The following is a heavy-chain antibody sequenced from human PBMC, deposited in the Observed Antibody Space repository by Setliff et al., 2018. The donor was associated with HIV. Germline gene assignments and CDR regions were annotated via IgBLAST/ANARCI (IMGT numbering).Heavy chain of an antibody. Sequence: ASETLSLTCTFSGVTSGDYYWTWIRQPPGKGLEWIGYIYYSGSTNYNPSLKSRVIISVDTSKMQFSLKLRSVTAADTSMYYCARLLQGGNYAFDIWGQGTMVTVSS. CDR2: IYYSGST. CDR3: ARLLQGGNYAFDI. V-gene: IGHV4-59*08. CDR1: GVTSGDYY. J-gene: IGHJ3*02. D-gene: IGHD2-21*02.